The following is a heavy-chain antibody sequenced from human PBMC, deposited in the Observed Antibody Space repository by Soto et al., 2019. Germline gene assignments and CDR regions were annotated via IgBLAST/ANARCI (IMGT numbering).Heavy chain of an antibody. CDR1: GYTFTSYG. V-gene: IGHV1-18*01. J-gene: IGHJ4*02. CDR2: ISAYNGNT. Sequence: ASVKVSCKASGYTFTSYGISWVRQAPGQGLEWMGWISAYNGNTNYAQKLQGRVTMTTDTSTSTAYMELRSLRSDDTAVYYCARLESRGGSYPGIGYWGQGTLVTVSS. CDR3: ARLESRGGSYPGIGY. D-gene: IGHD1-26*01.